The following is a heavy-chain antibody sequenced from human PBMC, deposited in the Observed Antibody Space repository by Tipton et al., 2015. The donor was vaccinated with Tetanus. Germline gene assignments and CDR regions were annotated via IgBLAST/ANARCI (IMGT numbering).Heavy chain of an antibody. CDR3: ARDSHVGAPVVNCFDR. J-gene: IGHJ4*02. V-gene: IGHV4-39*02. CDR1: GGSTSGSRNF. CDR2: VDYTGHT. D-gene: IGHD2-21*01. Sequence: LRLSCTVSGGSTSGSRNFWGWIRQTPARGLEWIGSVDYTGHTYHNPSLKSRVTLSVDVSKNQFSLRVSSVTAADTALYFCARDSHVGAPVVNCFDRWGLGTLVTVSS.